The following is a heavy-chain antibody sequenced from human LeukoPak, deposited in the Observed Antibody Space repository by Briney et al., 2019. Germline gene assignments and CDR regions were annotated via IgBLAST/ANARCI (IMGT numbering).Heavy chain of an antibody. Sequence: GGSLRLSCAACGFTFSSYEMNWVRQAPGKGLEWVSYVSSSGSTIYYADSVKGRFTISRDNAKNSLYLQMNSLRAEDTAVYYCARDRWGYSYGGDWGQGTLVTVSS. J-gene: IGHJ4*02. CDR1: GFTFSSYE. V-gene: IGHV3-48*03. CDR3: ARDRWGYSYGGD. D-gene: IGHD5-18*01. CDR2: VSSSGSTI.